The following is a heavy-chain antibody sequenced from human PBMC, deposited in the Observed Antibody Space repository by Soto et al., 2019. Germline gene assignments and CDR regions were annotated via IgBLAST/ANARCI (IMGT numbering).Heavy chain of an antibody. V-gene: IGHV3-33*01. CDR1: GFTFSGYG. J-gene: IGHJ3*02. Sequence: QVQLVESGGGVVQPGRSLRLSCAASGFTFSGYGMHWVRQAPGKGLEWVAAIWYDGSNKYYADSVKGRFTMSRDDSENTLHLQMNSLRAEDTSVYYCARDSSQVRGVIGAFDIWGQGTMVTVSS. D-gene: IGHD3-10*01. CDR3: ARDSSQVRGVIGAFDI. CDR2: IWYDGSNK.